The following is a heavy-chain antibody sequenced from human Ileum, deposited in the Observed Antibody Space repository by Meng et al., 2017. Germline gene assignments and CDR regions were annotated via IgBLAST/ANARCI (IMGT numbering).Heavy chain of an antibody. CDR3: ARDEYSRSYLDS. D-gene: IGHD6-6*01. Sequence: SVKDSCKASGGTFSSYGITWVRQATGQGREGMGGVFPFFGASTYAQKFQGRVTITADESTSTAYMGLSSLRSEDTAVYYCARDEYSRSYLDSWGQGTLVTVSS. J-gene: IGHJ4*02. CDR2: VFPFFGAS. CDR1: GGTFSSYG. V-gene: IGHV1-69*13.